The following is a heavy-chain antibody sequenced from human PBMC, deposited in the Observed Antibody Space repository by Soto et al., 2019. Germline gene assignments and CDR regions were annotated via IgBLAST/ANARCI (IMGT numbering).Heavy chain of an antibody. CDR1: GGSISSGHYS. Sequence: PSETLSLTCTVSGGSISSGHYSWGWIRQPPGKGLEWIGTFYYSGSTNYNPSLESRVTISVDTSKNQFSLKVSSVTAADTAVYYCARLGGYCSSTSCYGYYGMDVWGQGTTVTVSS. V-gene: IGHV4-39*01. CDR3: ARLGGYCSSTSCYGYYGMDV. D-gene: IGHD2-2*01. J-gene: IGHJ6*02. CDR2: FYYSGST.